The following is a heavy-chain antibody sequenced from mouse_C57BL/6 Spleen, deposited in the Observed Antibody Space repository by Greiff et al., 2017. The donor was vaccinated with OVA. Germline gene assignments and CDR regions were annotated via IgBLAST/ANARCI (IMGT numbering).Heavy chain of an antibody. CDR3: ARPYYGYDDWFAY. V-gene: IGHV1-80*01. Sequence: VQLQQSGAELVKPGASVKISCKASGYAFSSYWMNWVKQRPGKGLEWIGQIYPGDGDTNYNGKFKGKATLTADKSSSTAYMQLSSLTSEDSAVYFCARPYYGYDDWFAYWGQGTLVTVSA. J-gene: IGHJ3*01. CDR2: IYPGDGDT. CDR1: GYAFSSYW. D-gene: IGHD2-2*01.